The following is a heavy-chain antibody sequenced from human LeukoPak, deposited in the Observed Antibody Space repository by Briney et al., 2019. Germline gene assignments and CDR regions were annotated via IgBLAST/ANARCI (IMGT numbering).Heavy chain of an antibody. D-gene: IGHD2-2*01. V-gene: IGHV3-21*01. J-gene: IGHJ4*02. Sequence: GGSLRLSCAASGSTFSSYSMNWVRQAPGKGLEWVSAISGDSRYIYYADSVRGRFTISRDNAENSLYLQMHSLRVEDTAVYYCARAPTVLVGYCSSSSCQADYWGQGTLVTVSS. CDR2: ISGDSRYI. CDR3: ARAPTVLVGYCSSSSCQADY. CDR1: GSTFSSYS.